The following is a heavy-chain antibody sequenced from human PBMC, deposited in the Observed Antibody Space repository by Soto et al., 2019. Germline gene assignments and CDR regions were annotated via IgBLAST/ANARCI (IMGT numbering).Heavy chain of an antibody. CDR1: GNSFITSG. J-gene: IGHJ6*02. Sequence: ASVKVSCKASGNSFITSGISWVRQAPGQGLEWMGWISTYNGNTKYAQKLQGRVTMTTDTSTTTGYMELRSLRSDDTAVYYCARDRPTSSIRARDYYYAMDVWGQGTTVTVSS. D-gene: IGHD6-6*01. CDR2: ISTYNGNT. CDR3: ARDRPTSSIRARDYYYAMDV. V-gene: IGHV1-18*01.